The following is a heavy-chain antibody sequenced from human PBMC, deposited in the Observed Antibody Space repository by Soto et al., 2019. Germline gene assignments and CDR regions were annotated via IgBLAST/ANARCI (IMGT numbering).Heavy chain of an antibody. CDR1: GFTFSSYA. CDR2: ISGSGGST. CDR3: AKVSDSSAHTSYFDL. Sequence: EVQLLESGGGLVQPGGSLRLSCAASGFTFSSYAMSWVRQAPGRGLEWVSAISGSGGSTYYADSVKGRFTISRDNSKNTLYLQTNSLIAEDTAVYYCAKVSDSSAHTSYFDLWGRCTPVTVSS. J-gene: IGHJ2*01. D-gene: IGHD3-22*01. V-gene: IGHV3-23*01.